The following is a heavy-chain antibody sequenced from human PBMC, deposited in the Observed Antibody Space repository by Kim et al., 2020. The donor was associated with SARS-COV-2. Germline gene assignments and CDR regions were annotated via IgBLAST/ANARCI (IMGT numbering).Heavy chain of an antibody. CDR3: AKDHHRRGWPTLDS. Sequence: GGSLRLSCEASGFTFGNYAMSWVRRGPGRGLEWVASVNNGNNPYYANSVKDSCTVSRANAESLFYLQMVSLRAEDTARYYCAKDHHRRGWPTLDSWGQGTLVTVSS. CDR2: VNNGNNP. V-gene: IGHV3-23*01. D-gene: IGHD6-19*01. J-gene: IGHJ4*02. CDR1: GFTFGNYA.